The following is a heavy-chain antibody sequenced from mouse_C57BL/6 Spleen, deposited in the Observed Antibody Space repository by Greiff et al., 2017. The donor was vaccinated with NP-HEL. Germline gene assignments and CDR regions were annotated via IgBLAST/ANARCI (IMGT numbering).Heavy chain of an antibody. CDR3: AKRGFITTVVATGDYAMDY. CDR2: ISSGSSTI. J-gene: IGHJ4*01. V-gene: IGHV5-17*01. CDR1: GFTFSDYG. D-gene: IGHD1-1*01. Sequence: EVKVVESGGGLVKPGGSLKLSCAASGFTFSDYGMHWVRQAPEKGLEWVVYISSGSSTIYYADTVKGRFTISRDNAKNTLFLQMTSLRSEDTAMYYCAKRGFITTVVATGDYAMDYWGQGTSVTVSS.